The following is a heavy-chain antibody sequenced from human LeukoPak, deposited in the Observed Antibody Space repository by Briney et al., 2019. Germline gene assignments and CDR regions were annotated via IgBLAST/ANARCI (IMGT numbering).Heavy chain of an antibody. Sequence: SETLSLTCTVSGGSISSGGYYWSWIRQHPGKGLEWIGYIYYSGSTYYNPSLKGRVTISVDTSKNQFSLKLSSVTAADTAVYYCARILLWFGELSTHYYFDYWGQGTLVTVSS. CDR1: GGSISSGGYY. CDR3: ARILLWFGELSTHYYFDY. J-gene: IGHJ4*02. CDR2: IYYSGST. V-gene: IGHV4-31*03. D-gene: IGHD3-10*01.